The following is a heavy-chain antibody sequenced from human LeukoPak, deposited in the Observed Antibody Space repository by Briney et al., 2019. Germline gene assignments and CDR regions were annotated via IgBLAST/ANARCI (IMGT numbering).Heavy chain of an antibody. CDR2: IKQDGSEK. D-gene: IGHD5-24*01. J-gene: IGHJ6*03. CDR1: GFNFSSYW. CDR3: ARDGYNPMNYYYMDV. V-gene: IGHV3-7*01. Sequence: GGSLRLSCAGSGFNFSSYWMSWVRQAPGKGLEWVANIKQDGSEKYYVDSVKGRFTISRDNAKNSLYLQMNSLRAEDTAVYYCARDGYNPMNYYYMDVWGKGTTVTVSS.